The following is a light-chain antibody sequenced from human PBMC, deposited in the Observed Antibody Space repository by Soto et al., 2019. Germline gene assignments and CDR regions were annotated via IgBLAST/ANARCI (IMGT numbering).Light chain of an antibody. J-gene: IGLJ2*01. CDR3: QTWGSGIPVV. CDR2: LNSDGSH. Sequence: QAVVTQSPSASASLGASVKLTCTLSSGHSSYAIAWHQQQPEKGPRYLMKLNSDGSHSKGDGIPDRFSGSSSGAERYLTISSLQSEDEADYYCQTWGSGIPVVFGGGTTLTVL. V-gene: IGLV4-69*01. CDR1: SGHSSYA.